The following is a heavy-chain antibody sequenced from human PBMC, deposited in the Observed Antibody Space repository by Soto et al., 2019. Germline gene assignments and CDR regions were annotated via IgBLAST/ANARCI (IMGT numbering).Heavy chain of an antibody. CDR2: ISSSSSYI. J-gene: IGHJ3*02. CDR1: GFTFSSYS. Sequence: EVQLVESGGGLVKPGGSLRLSCAASGFTFSSYSMNWVRQAPGKGLEWVSSISSSSSYIYYADSVKGRFTISRDNAKNSLYLQMNSLRAEDTAVYYCARDKRSPYSSGWQDAFDIWGQGTMVTVSS. CDR3: ARDKRSPYSSGWQDAFDI. V-gene: IGHV3-21*01. D-gene: IGHD6-19*01.